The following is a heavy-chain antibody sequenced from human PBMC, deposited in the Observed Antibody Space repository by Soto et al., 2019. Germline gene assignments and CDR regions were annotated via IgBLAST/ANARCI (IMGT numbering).Heavy chain of an antibody. CDR2: ITDNGGST. J-gene: IGHJ4*02. V-gene: IGHV3-23*01. Sequence: GGSLRLSCAASGFTSSRDGMSWVRQAPGKGLEWVSLITDNGGSTYYADSVKDGFTISRDNTKHTLFLQMNSLRAEDTAVYYCAKERATTTAFDYWGQGALVTVSS. CDR1: GFTSSRDG. D-gene: IGHD1-26*01. CDR3: AKERATTTAFDY.